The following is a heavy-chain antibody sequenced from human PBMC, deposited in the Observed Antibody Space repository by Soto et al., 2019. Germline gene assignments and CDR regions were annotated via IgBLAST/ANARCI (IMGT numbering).Heavy chain of an antibody. D-gene: IGHD2-2*01. CDR2: IIPISDTT. CDR1: GGTFSSYA. V-gene: IGHV1-69*01. Sequence: QVQLVQSGAEVKKPGSSVKVSCKASGGTFSSYAISWVRQAPGQGLEWMGGIIPISDTTNYAQKFQGRVTITAEESTSTAYMELSSLRSEDTAVYYCARSQGSSTSLEIYYYYYYRMDVWGQGTTVTVSS. CDR3: ARSQGSSTSLEIYYYYYYRMDV. J-gene: IGHJ6*02.